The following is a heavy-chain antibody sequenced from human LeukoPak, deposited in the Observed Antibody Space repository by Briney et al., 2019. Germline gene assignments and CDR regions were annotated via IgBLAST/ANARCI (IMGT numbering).Heavy chain of an antibody. CDR3: AKDSGGTYFYYYYYMDV. J-gene: IGHJ6*03. CDR2: ISGSGTTI. Sequence: GWSLRLSCAASGFTFNRYSMSWVRQPPGKGLEWVSAISGSGTTIYYADSVKGRFTISRDNSKNTLYLQINSLRAEDTAVYYCAKDSGGTYFYYYYYMDVWGKGTTVTVSS. CDR1: GFTFNRYS. V-gene: IGHV3-23*01. D-gene: IGHD1-26*01.